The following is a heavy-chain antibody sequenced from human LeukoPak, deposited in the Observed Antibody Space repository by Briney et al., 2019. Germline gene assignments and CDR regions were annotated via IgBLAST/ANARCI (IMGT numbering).Heavy chain of an antibody. Sequence: GGSLRLSCAASGFTFSRYSMNWVRQAPGKGLEWVSSTSSKSTYIYYADSVKGRFTISRDNAKNSLYLQMNSLRAEDTAVYYCASEFAAAGDYFDYWGQGTLVTVSS. CDR2: TSSKSTYI. D-gene: IGHD6-13*01. V-gene: IGHV3-21*01. CDR1: GFTFSRYS. J-gene: IGHJ4*02. CDR3: ASEFAAAGDYFDY.